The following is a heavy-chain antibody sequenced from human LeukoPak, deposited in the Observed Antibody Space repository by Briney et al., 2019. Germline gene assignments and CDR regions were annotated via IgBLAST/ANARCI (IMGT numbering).Heavy chain of an antibody. J-gene: IGHJ4*02. CDR3: ARDSCSGGSCYLGDY. V-gene: IGHV1-18*01. D-gene: IGHD2-15*01. CDR2: SDTYNDYT. Sequence: ASVKVSCKTSGYTFTSYGISSLRQAPGQGLEWMGWSDTYNDYTNYAQRFQGRVTMTTDTSTTTVYMDLRSLRSDDTAVYFCARDSCSGGSCYLGDYWGQGTLVAVSS. CDR1: GYTFTSYG.